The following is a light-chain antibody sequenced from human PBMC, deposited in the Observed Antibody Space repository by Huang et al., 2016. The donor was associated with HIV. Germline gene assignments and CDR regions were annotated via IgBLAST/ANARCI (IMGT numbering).Light chain of an antibody. Sequence: EIVLTQSPGTLSLSPGERATLSCRASQSVRSSHFAWYQKKPGQAPRLLRYGSSSMATCIPDRCSGSGSGTDFTLTISRLEPEDFAVYYCQQYGSSPFTFGPGTKVDIK. CDR3: QQYGSSPFT. CDR1: QSVRSSH. J-gene: IGKJ3*01. CDR2: GSS. V-gene: IGKV3-20*01.